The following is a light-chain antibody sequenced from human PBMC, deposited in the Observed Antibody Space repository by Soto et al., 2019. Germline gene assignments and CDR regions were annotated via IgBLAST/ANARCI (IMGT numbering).Light chain of an antibody. Sequence: DIVLTQSPGTLSLSPGERATLSWRASQSVGSIYLAWYQKKPGQAPRLLIHGASTRAPGFPARFSGSGSGTDFTLTISSLQSEDFAVYYCQQYDNWPWTFGQGTKVDIK. CDR3: QQYDNWPWT. CDR1: QSVGSIY. J-gene: IGKJ1*01. CDR2: GAS. V-gene: IGKV3-15*01.